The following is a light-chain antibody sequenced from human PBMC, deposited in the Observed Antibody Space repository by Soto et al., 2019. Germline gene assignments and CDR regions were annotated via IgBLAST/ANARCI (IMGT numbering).Light chain of an antibody. CDR3: AAWDDSLSGYV. CDR1: PSNIGSNT. CDR2: SNN. J-gene: IGLJ1*01. Sequence: QSVLTQPPSASGTPGQRVTISCSGSPSNIGSNTVNWYQQLPGTAPKLLIYSNNQRPSGVPDRFSGSKSGTSASLASSGLQSEDEADYYCAAWDDSLSGYVFGTGTKLTVL. V-gene: IGLV1-44*01.